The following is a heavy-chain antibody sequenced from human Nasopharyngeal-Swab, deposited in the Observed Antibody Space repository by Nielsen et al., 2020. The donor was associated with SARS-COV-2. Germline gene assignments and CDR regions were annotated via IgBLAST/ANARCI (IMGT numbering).Heavy chain of an antibody. V-gene: IGHV4-34*01. Sequence: SETLSLTCALYGGSFSGYYWSWIRQPPGKGLEWIGEIHHSGSTNYNPSLKSRVTISADTSKNQFSLKLSSVTAADTAVYYCAREAGIFGVVRLRYYYGMDVWGQGTTVTVSS. J-gene: IGHJ6*02. CDR2: IHHSGST. D-gene: IGHD3-3*01. CDR1: GGSFSGYY. CDR3: AREAGIFGVVRLRYYYGMDV.